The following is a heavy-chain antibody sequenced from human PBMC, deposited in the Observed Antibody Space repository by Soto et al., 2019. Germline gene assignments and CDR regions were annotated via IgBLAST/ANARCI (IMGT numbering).Heavy chain of an antibody. CDR1: GFSFGNYA. Sequence: PGGSLRLYCAASGFSFGNYAMTWVRQAPGQGLEWVSFIRGSSSYIHYADSVKGGFTISRDNAKNSLYLQMNSLRAEDTAVYYCVRPRITMVRGVFYGMDVWGQGTTVTVSS. D-gene: IGHD3-10*01. CDR3: VRPRITMVRGVFYGMDV. V-gene: IGHV3-21*01. CDR2: IRGSSSYI. J-gene: IGHJ6*02.